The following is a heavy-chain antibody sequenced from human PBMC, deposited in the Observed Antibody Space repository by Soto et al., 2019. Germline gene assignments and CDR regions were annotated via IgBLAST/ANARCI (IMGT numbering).Heavy chain of an antibody. D-gene: IGHD3-10*01. J-gene: IGHJ6*01. CDR3: ASEGAMVRGIDYYYGMDV. Sequence: SETLSHTSAVSGGSTSTSKWLRCVRLPPGKGLEWIGEIYHSGSTNYNPSLKSRVTISVDKSKNQFSLKLSSVTAADTAVYYCASEGAMVRGIDYYYGMDVWGQGTTVS. V-gene: IGHV4-4*02. CDR1: GGSTSTSKW. CDR2: IYHSGST.